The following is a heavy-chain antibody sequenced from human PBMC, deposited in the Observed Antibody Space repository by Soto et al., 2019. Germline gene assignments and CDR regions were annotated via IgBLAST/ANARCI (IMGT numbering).Heavy chain of an antibody. CDR2: IYHIGRS. V-gene: IGHV4-30-2*01. Sequence: QVQLQESGSGLVKPSQTLSLTCAVSGGSISRGGYSWSWIRQPPGKGLEWIGYIYHIGRSYYNPSLKRRVTISVDRSKNQFYLKLSSVTAADTAVYYCARAWMYGSGSCDAFYIWGQGKMVTVAS. D-gene: IGHD3-10*01. J-gene: IGHJ3*02. CDR3: ARAWMYGSGSCDAFYI. CDR1: GGSISRGGYS.